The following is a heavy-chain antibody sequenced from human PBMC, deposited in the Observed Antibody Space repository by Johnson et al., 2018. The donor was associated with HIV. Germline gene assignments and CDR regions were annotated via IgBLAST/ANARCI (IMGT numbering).Heavy chain of an antibody. V-gene: IGHV3-23*04. J-gene: IGHJ3*02. Sequence: VQLVESGGGVVQPGRSLRLSCAASAFTFSSYAMSWVRQAPGKGLEWVSIITGSGGSTSYADSVKGRFTISRDNSENTLYLQMNSLRAEDTAVYYCAKDEQWLNDAFDIWGQGTMVTVSS. CDR2: ITGSGGST. CDR3: AKDEQWLNDAFDI. D-gene: IGHD6-19*01. CDR1: AFTFSSYA.